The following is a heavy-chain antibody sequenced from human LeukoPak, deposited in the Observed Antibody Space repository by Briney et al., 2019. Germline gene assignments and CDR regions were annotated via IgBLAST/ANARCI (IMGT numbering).Heavy chain of an antibody. CDR3: ARDSRGGASLDY. CDR1: GGTFNSYV. J-gene: IGHJ4*02. D-gene: IGHD1-26*01. V-gene: IGHV1-69*01. CDR2: IMPISGAP. Sequence: SVKVSCKASGGTFNSYVISWMRQAPGQGLEWMGGIMPISGAPPYAQKFRGRVTFTAEASTNTAYMELTSLKSDDTAVYYCARDSRGGASLDYWGQGTLVTVSS.